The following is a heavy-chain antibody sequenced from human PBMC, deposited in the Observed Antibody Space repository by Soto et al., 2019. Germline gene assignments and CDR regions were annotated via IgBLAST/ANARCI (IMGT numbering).Heavy chain of an antibody. V-gene: IGHV3-33*01. CDR1: GFTFSTYG. J-gene: IGHJ3*01. CDR2: IRYDGSQQ. Sequence: QEQLVESGGGVVESGRSLRLSCVASGFTFSTYGMHWVRQTPGKGLECVAAIRYDGSQQYYTDSVRGRFTISRDNSRNTMYLQMNSLRAEDTAVYYCARCPWLYDSCGNHYDAFDVWGQGTMVTVSS. D-gene: IGHD3-22*01. CDR3: ARCPWLYDSCGNHYDAFDV.